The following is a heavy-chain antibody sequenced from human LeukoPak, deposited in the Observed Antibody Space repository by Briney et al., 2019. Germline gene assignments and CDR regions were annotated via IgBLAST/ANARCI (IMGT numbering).Heavy chain of an antibody. J-gene: IGHJ4*02. CDR1: GFTFSSYA. CDR3: AKPSLVVVVATTPADY. Sequence: GGSLRLSCAASGFTFSSYAMSWVRQAPGKGLEWVSVISGSGGSTYYADSVKGRFTISRDNSKNTLYLQMNSLRAEDTAVYYCAKPSLVVVVATTPADYWGQGTLVTVSS. CDR2: ISGSGGST. V-gene: IGHV3-23*01. D-gene: IGHD2-15*01.